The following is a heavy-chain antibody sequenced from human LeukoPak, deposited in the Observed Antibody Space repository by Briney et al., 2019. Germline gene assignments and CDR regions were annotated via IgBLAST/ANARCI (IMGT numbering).Heavy chain of an antibody. D-gene: IGHD5-24*01. CDR1: GGTFSSYA. Sequence: GASVKVSCKASGGTFSSYAISWVRQAPGQGLEWLGGIIPIFGTANYAQKFQGRVTITADESTSTAYMELSSLRSEDTAVYYCARGCRDGYNLFLFHYGMDVWGQGTTVTVSS. CDR2: IIPIFGTA. V-gene: IGHV1-69*13. J-gene: IGHJ6*02. CDR3: ARGCRDGYNLFLFHYGMDV.